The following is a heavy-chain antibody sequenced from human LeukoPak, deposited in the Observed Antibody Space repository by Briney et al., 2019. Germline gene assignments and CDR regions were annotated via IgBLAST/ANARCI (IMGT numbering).Heavy chain of an antibody. CDR3: ARVYSGSVRDAFDI. V-gene: IGHV3-72*01. CDR2: TRNKANSYTT. CDR1: GFTFSDHY. D-gene: IGHD1-26*01. J-gene: IGHJ3*02. Sequence: PGGSLRLSCAASGFTFSDHYMDWVRQAPGKGLEWVGRTRNKANSYTTEYAASVKGRFTISRDDSKNSLYLQMSSLKTEDTAVYYCARVYSGSVRDAFDIWGQGTMVTVSS.